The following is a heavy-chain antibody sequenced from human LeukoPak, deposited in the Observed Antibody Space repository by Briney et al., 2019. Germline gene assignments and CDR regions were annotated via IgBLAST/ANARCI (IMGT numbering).Heavy chain of an antibody. CDR1: GGSISIYY. D-gene: IGHD2-15*01. CDR3: ARATTTRGYHWFDP. V-gene: IGHV4-4*07. Sequence: SETLSLTCTVSGGSISIYYWNWIRQPAGKGLEWIGRIFTSGITNYNPSLKSRVTISVDTSKNQFSLKLSSVTAADTAVCYCARATTTRGYHWFDPWGQGTLVTVSS. CDR2: IFTSGIT. J-gene: IGHJ5*02.